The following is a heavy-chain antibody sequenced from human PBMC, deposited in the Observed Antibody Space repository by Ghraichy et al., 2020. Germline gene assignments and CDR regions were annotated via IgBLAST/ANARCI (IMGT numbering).Heavy chain of an antibody. CDR1: GLIFSNYN. D-gene: IGHD3-3*01. CDR3: AGDRSIDFGLDV. J-gene: IGHJ6*02. V-gene: IGHV3-21*06. CDR2: ISSGSTYI. Sequence: LSLTCTSSGLIFSNYNMNCIRQAPGRGLEWVSSISSGSTYIHYLASVKGRFTISRDNTKSSVYLQMHSLTAEDTAVYYCAGDRSIDFGLDVLGQGTTVTVSS.